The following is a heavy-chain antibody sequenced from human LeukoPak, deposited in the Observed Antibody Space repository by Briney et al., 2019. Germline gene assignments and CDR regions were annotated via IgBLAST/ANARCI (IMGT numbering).Heavy chain of an antibody. D-gene: IGHD3-3*01. CDR1: GLTFSSYS. V-gene: IGHV3-48*01. J-gene: IGHJ3*02. CDR2: ISSSSSTI. Sequence: PGGSLRLSCAASGLTFSSYSMNWVRQATGKGLEWVSYISSSSSTIYYADSVKGRFTISRDNAKNSLYLQMNSLRAEDTAVYYCAREVTIFAAHVAFDIWGQGTMVTVSS. CDR3: AREVTIFAAHVAFDI.